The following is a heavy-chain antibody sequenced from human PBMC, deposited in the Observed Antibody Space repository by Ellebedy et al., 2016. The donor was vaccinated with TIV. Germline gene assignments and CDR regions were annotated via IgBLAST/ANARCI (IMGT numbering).Heavy chain of an antibody. V-gene: IGHV3-11*01. CDR1: GFTFSDYY. CDR3: VRGRRYNSNPFEY. D-gene: IGHD1-14*01. CDR2: ISNSGSVM. J-gene: IGHJ4*02. Sequence: GGSLRLXXAASGFTFSDYYMTWIRQAPGKGLEWLSYISNSGSVMYYADSVKGRCTISRDTAENSLHLQMNSLRAEDTAFYYCVRGRRYNSNPFEYWGQGTLVTVSS.